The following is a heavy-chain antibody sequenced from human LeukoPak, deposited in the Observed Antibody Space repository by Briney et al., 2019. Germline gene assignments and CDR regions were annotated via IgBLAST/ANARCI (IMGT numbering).Heavy chain of an antibody. V-gene: IGHV4-34*01. CDR1: GGSFSGYY. CDR3: ARGGRRYYGMDV. Sequence: SGTLSLTCAVYGGSFSGYYWSWIRQPPGKGLEWIGEINHSGSTNYNPSLKSRVTISVDTSKNQFSLKLSSVTAADTAVYYCARGGRRYYGMDVWGQGTTVTVSS. J-gene: IGHJ6*02. CDR2: INHSGST.